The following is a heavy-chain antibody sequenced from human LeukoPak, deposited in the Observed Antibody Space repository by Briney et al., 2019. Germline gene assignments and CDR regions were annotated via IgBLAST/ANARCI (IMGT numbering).Heavy chain of an antibody. CDR3: AKDTSGYDSSGFDY. J-gene: IGHJ4*02. D-gene: IGHD5-12*01. CDR1: GFTFDDYA. Sequence: PGGSLRLSCAASGFTFDDYAMHWVRQAPGKGLEWVSGISWNSGSIGYADSVKGRFTISRDNAKNSLYLQMNSLRAEDTALYYCAKDTSGYDSSGFDYWGQGTLVTVSS. V-gene: IGHV3-9*01. CDR2: ISWNSGSI.